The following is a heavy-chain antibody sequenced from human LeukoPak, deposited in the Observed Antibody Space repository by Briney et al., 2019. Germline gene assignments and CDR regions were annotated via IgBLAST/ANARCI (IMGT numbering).Heavy chain of an antibody. CDR1: GGSISSYY. J-gene: IGHJ4*02. Sequence: SETLSLACTVSGGSISSYYWSWIRQPPGKGLEWIGYIYYSGSTNYNPSLKGRVTISVDTSKNQFSLKLSSVTAADTAVYYCAREAPGLAAFDYWGQGTLVTVSS. V-gene: IGHV4-59*01. D-gene: IGHD6-19*01. CDR3: AREAPGLAAFDY. CDR2: IYYSGST.